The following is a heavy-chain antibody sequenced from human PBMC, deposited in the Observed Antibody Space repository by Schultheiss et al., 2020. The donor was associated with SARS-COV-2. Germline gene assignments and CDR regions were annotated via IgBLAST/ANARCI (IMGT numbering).Heavy chain of an antibody. CDR3: AREWVGATDY. V-gene: IGHV3-7*01. CDR2: IKQDGSEK. CDR1: GFTFSSYA. J-gene: IGHJ4*02. Sequence: GESLKISCQASGFTFSSYAMHWVRQAPGKGLEWVANIKQDGSEKYYVDSVKGRFTISRDNAKNSLYLQMNSLRAEDTAVYYCAREWVGATDYWGQGTLVTVSS. D-gene: IGHD1-26*01.